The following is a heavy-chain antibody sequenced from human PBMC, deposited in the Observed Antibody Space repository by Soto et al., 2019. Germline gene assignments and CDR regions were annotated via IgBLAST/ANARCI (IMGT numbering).Heavy chain of an antibody. CDR2: IIPIFGTP. D-gene: IGHD5-18*01. CDR1: GGTFSSYA. J-gene: IGHJ3*02. CDR3: AREGKTAMVKGRDAFDI. Sequence: QVQLVQSGAEVKKPGSSVKVSCKASGGTFSSYAISWVRQAPGQGLEWMGGIIPIFGTPNYAQKFQGRVTITAEKSTSTAYMELSSLRSEDTSMYYCAREGKTAMVKGRDAFDIWGQGTMVTVSS. V-gene: IGHV1-69*06.